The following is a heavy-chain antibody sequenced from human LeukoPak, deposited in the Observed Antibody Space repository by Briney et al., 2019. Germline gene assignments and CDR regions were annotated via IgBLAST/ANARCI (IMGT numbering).Heavy chain of an antibody. J-gene: IGHJ4*02. CDR1: GFTFSSYA. CDR3: AGATAFDY. V-gene: IGHV3-30-3*01. Sequence: GGSLRLSCAASGFTFSSYAMHWVRQAPGKGLEWVAVISYDGSNKYYADSVKGRFTISRDNSKNTPYLQMNSLRAEDTAVYYCAGATAFDYWGQGTLVTVSS. CDR2: ISYDGSNK.